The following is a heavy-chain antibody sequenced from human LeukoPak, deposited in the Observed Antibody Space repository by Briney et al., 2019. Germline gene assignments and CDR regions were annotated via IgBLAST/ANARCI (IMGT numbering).Heavy chain of an antibody. D-gene: IGHD6-13*01. Sequence: GGSLRLSCVASGFTFSSYSMNWVRQAPGKGLEWVSYISSRSSTMYYADSVKGRFTISRDNAKNSLYLQMDSLRAEDTAVYYCARDLSSSLYFDYWGQGTLVTVSS. CDR2: ISSRSSTM. CDR1: GFTFSSYS. V-gene: IGHV3-48*01. CDR3: ARDLSSSLYFDY. J-gene: IGHJ4*02.